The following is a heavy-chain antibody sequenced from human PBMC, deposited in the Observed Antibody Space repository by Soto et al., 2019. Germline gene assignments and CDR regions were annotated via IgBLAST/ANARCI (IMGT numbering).Heavy chain of an antibody. CDR1: GFTFDDNA. Sequence: GGSLRLSCAVSGFTFDDNAMHWVRQAPEKCLEWVPGINGKNDIGYADSVKARTTISRDNAENSLYLQMNSLRAEDTALYYCAISQDRGGRTTFIYWGQGP. V-gene: IGHV3-9*01. J-gene: IGHJ4*02. D-gene: IGHD3-16*01. CDR2: INGKNDI. CDR3: AISQDRGGRTTFIY.